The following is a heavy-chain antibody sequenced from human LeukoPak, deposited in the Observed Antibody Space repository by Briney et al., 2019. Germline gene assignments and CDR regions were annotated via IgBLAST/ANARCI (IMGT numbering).Heavy chain of an antibody. CDR3: TRQYYDFWSGFFNMDV. J-gene: IGHJ6*03. CDR1: GFTFSGSA. V-gene: IGHV3-73*01. D-gene: IGHD3-3*01. CDR2: IRSKANSYAT. Sequence: HTGGSLRLSCAASGFTFSGSAMHWVRQASGKGLEWVGRIRSKANSYATAYAASVKGRFTISRDDSKNTAYLQMNSLKTEDTAVYYCTRQYYDFWSGFFNMDVWGKGTTVTVSS.